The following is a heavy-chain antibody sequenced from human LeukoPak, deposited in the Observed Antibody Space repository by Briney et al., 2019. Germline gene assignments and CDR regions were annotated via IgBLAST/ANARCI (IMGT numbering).Heavy chain of an antibody. D-gene: IGHD6-13*01. CDR3: ARELVRPMYYMDV. CDR2: IKQDGSEK. Sequence: GGSLRLSCAASGFTFSSYWMSWVRQAPGKGLEWVANIKQDGSEKYYVDSVKGRFTISRDNAKNSLYLQMNSLRAEDTAVYYCARELVRPMYYMDVWGKGTTVTVSS. J-gene: IGHJ6*03. V-gene: IGHV3-7*01. CDR1: GFTFSSYW.